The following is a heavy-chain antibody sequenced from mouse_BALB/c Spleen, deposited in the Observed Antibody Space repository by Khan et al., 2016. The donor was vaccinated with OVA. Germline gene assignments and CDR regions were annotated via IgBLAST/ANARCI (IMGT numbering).Heavy chain of an antibody. Sequence: EVELVESGGGLVKPGGSLKLSCAASGFTFSDYYMYWVRQTPEKRLEWVATISDGGTYIYYPDNVKGRFTISRDNAKNNLYLQMSSLKSEDTAMYYCKRGDYGDPLAYWGQGTLVTVSA. J-gene: IGHJ3*01. CDR1: GFTFSDYY. CDR3: KRGDYGDPLAY. D-gene: IGHD2-13*01. CDR2: ISDGGTYI. V-gene: IGHV5-4*02.